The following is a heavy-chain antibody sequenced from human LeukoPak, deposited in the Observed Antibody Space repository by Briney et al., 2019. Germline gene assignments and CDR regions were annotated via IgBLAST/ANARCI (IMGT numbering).Heavy chain of an antibody. V-gene: IGHV1-69*13. CDR2: IIPIFGTA. Sequence: ASVKVSCKASGGTFSSYAISWVRQAPGQGLEWMGGIIPIFGTANYAQKFQGRVTITADESTSTAYMELSSLRSEDTAVYYCAREYQVAATPYFDYWGQGTLVTVSS. CDR1: GGTFSSYA. CDR3: AREYQVAATPYFDY. D-gene: IGHD2-15*01. J-gene: IGHJ4*02.